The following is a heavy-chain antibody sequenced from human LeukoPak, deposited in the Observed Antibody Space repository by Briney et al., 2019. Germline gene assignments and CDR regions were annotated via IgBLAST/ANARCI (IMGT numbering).Heavy chain of an antibody. D-gene: IGHD3-16*01. CDR3: ARERDRGMTIPYFDY. Sequence: PGGSLRLSCAASGFTASSNYMSWVRQAPGKGLEWVSVIFTDGSTYYEDSVKGRFTISRDNSKNTLFLQMNSLRAEDTAVYYCARERDRGMTIPYFDYWGQGTLVTVS. CDR2: IFTDGST. J-gene: IGHJ4*02. CDR1: GFTASSNY. V-gene: IGHV3-66*01.